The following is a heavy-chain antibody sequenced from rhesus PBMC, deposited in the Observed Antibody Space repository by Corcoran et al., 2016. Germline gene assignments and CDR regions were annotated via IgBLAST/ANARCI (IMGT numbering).Heavy chain of an antibody. J-gene: IGHJ4*01. V-gene: IGHV4-80*01. CDR2: INGNSGST. Sequence: QVQLQESGPGLVKPSETLSLTCAVSRGSFSRSWWSWLRQPPGQGRGGLGKINGNSGSTNYNPSRKSRVTISKDASKNQCSLKLSSVTAADTAVYYCARYWRVGTTGGSKERNFDYWGQGVLVTVSS. CDR3: ARYWRVGTTGGSKERNFDY. D-gene: IGHD1-44*01. CDR1: RGSFSRSW.